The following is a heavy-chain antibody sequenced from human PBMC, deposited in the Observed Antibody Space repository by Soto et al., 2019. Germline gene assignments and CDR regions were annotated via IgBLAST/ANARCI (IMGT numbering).Heavy chain of an antibody. CDR2: IIPIFGTA. CDR1: GGTFSSYA. V-gene: IGHV1-69*12. CDR3: ARGGGRDDSSGYLHSN. D-gene: IGHD3-22*01. Sequence: QVQLVQSGAEVKKPGSSVKVSCKASGGTFSSYAISWVRQAPGQGLEWMGGIIPIFGTANYAQKFQGRVTITAHEXTXXAHMELSSLRCEDTGVYYCARGGGRDDSSGYLHSNWGQGTLVTVSS. J-gene: IGHJ4*02.